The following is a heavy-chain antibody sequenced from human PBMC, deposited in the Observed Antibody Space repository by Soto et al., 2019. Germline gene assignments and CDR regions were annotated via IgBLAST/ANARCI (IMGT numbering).Heavy chain of an antibody. CDR1: GFTFSSYS. Sequence: GGSLRLSCAASGFTFSSYSMNWVRQAPGKGLEWVSYISSSSSTIYYADSEKGRFTISRDNAKNSLYLQMNSLRAEDTAVYYCARDLDVLVPAALDVWGKGTTVTVSS. CDR2: ISSSSSTI. V-gene: IGHV3-48*01. J-gene: IGHJ6*04. D-gene: IGHD2-2*01. CDR3: ARDLDVLVPAALDV.